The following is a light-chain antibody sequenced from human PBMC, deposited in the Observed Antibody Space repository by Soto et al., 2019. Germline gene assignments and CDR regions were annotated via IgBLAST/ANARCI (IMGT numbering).Light chain of an antibody. J-gene: IGKJ2*01. Sequence: DIVLTQSPGTLSLSPGDRATLSCRASQSVSSIYLAWYQQKPGQAPRLLIYGASNRATGIPDNFSGSVSGTDFTLSISRLEPEDFAVYYCLHSSTSPPYIFGPGTKLE. CDR3: LHSSTSPPYI. CDR1: QSVSSIY. V-gene: IGKV3-20*01. CDR2: GAS.